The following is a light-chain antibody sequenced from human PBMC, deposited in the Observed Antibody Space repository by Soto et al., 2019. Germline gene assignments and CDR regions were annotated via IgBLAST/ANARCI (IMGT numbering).Light chain of an antibody. J-gene: IGLJ2*01. CDR3: SSYAGSNKGV. V-gene: IGLV2-8*01. CDR2: EVS. Sequence: QSALTQPPSASGSPGQSVTISCTGTSSDVGGFNYVSWYQHHPGKAPKLMIYEVSKRPSGVPDHFSGSKSGNTASLTVSGLQAEDEADYYCSSYAGSNKGVFGGGTKLTVL. CDR1: SSDVGGFNY.